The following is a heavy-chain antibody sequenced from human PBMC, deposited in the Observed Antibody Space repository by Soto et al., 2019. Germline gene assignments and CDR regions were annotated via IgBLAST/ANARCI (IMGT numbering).Heavy chain of an antibody. J-gene: IGHJ4*02. CDR2: ISGSGGST. CDR1: GFTFSSYA. Sequence: EVQLLESGGGLVQPGGSLRLSCAASGFTFSSYAMSWVRQAPGKGLEWVSAISGSGGSTYYADSVTGRFTISRGNSKNTLYLQMNSLRAEDTAVYYCAKEDYCSSTNCPFDYWGQGTLVTVSS. D-gene: IGHD2-2*01. CDR3: AKEDYCSSTNCPFDY. V-gene: IGHV3-23*01.